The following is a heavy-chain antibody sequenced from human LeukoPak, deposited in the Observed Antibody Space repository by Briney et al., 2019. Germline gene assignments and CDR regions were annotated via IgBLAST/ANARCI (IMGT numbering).Heavy chain of an antibody. CDR3: ARTYSSSWYDAFDI. CDR2: INSDGSST. Sequence: PGGSLRLSCAASGFTFSSYWMHWVRQAPGKGLVWVSRINSDGSSTSYADSVKGRFTISRDNAKNTLYLQMSSLRAEDTAVYYWARTYSSSWYDAFDIWGQGTMVTVSS. CDR1: GFTFSSYW. D-gene: IGHD6-13*01. V-gene: IGHV3-74*01. J-gene: IGHJ3*02.